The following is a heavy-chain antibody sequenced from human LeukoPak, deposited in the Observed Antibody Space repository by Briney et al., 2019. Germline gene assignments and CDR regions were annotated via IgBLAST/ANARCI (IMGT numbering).Heavy chain of an antibody. J-gene: IGHJ4*02. CDR3: AKTWTGATTPWYFDF. CDR2: ISSSSSNI. Sequence: GGSLRLSCAASGFTFSDYYMSWIRQAPGKGLEWVSSISSSSSNIYYADSVKGRFTISRDNAKNSLYLQMNSLRGEDTAVYYCAKTWTGATTPWYFDFWGQGTRVTVSS. D-gene: IGHD2-15*01. V-gene: IGHV3-11*01. CDR1: GFTFSDYY.